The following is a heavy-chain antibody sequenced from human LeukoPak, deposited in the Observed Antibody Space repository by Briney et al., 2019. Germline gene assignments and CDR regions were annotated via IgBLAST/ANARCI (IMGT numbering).Heavy chain of an antibody. CDR3: ARAQDKTRGIAAAGIDY. V-gene: IGHV6-1*01. Sequence: SQTLSLTCALSGDSVSSNSAAWNWIRQSPSRGLEWLGRTYYRSKWYNDYAVSVKSRITINPDTSKNQFSLQLNSVTPEDTAVYYCARAQDKTRGIAAAGIDYWGQGTLVTVSS. J-gene: IGHJ4*02. CDR1: GDSVSSNSAA. CDR2: TYYRSKWYN. D-gene: IGHD6-13*01.